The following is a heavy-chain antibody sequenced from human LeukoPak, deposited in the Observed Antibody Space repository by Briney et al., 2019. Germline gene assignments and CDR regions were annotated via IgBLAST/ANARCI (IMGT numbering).Heavy chain of an antibody. CDR3: ARDSSIVGTTGAYDI. V-gene: IGHV4-4*02. D-gene: IGHD1-26*01. CDR1: GGSISSNMC. J-gene: IGHJ3*02. CDR2: IYHSGST. Sequence: SETLSLTCSVSGGSISSNMCWSWVRQTPGKGLEWIGEIYHSGSTNYNPSLKSRVTISLDKSKNQFSLKLSSVTAADTAVYYCARDSSIVGTTGAYDIWGQRTVVIVSS.